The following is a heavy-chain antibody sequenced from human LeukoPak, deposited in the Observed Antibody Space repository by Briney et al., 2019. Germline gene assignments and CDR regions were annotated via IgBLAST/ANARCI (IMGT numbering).Heavy chain of an antibody. V-gene: IGHV1-2*06. CDR3: ARVGYYESSGYYEY. J-gene: IGHJ4*02. Sequence: GASVKVSCKASGCTLTDYYMHWVRQAPGQGLEWMGRINPNSGGTNYAQKFQGRVTMTRDTSISTVYMELSRLRSDDTAVYYCARVGYYESSGYYEYWGQGTLVTVSS. CDR2: INPNSGGT. D-gene: IGHD3-22*01. CDR1: GCTLTDYY.